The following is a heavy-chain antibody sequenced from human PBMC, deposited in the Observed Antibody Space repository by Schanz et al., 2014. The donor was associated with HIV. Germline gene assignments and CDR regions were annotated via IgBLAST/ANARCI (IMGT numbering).Heavy chain of an antibody. J-gene: IGHJ3*01. CDR1: GFSFNSYG. CDR2: IWYDGTTK. D-gene: IGHD2-15*01. CDR3: ARGGLGVVAEGNAFDL. V-gene: IGHV3-33*01. Sequence: QVHLVESGGGVVQPGRSLRLSCAASGFSFNSYGMHWVRQAPGKGLEWVAVIWYDGTTKYYGDSVKGRFTISRDNSKNTLYLHMDSVRAEDTAVYYCARGGLGVVAEGNAFDLWGQGTLVTVSS.